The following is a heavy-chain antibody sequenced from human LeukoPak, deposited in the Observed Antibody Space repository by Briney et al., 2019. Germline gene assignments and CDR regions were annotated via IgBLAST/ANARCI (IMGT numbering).Heavy chain of an antibody. V-gene: IGHV1-8*03. CDR3: ARGGSWIQLWLASDI. CDR1: GYTFTSDD. J-gene: IGHJ3*02. Sequence: GASVKVSCKATGYTFTSDDINWVRQATGQGLEWMGWMNPNSGNTGYAQKFQGRVTITRSTSISTAYMELSSLRSEDTAVYYCARGGSWIQLWLASDIWGQGTMVTVSS. CDR2: MNPNSGNT. D-gene: IGHD5-18*01.